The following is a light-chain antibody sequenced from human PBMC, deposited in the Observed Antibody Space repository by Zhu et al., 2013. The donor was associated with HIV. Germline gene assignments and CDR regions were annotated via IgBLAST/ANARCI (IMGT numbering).Light chain of an antibody. CDR2: DAT. Sequence: DIQMTQSPSPLSASVGDRVTITCRASQTISTYLNWYQQRPGEAPKLLIYDATSLPSGVPSRFTGSGSGTEFTLTITSLQAEDFATYYCQQSYTMPRSFGQGTKLEIK. CDR3: QQSYTMPRS. CDR1: QTISTY. J-gene: IGKJ2*04. V-gene: IGKV1-39*01.